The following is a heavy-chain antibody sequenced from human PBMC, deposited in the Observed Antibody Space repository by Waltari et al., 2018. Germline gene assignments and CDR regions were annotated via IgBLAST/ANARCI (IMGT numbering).Heavy chain of an antibody. CDR3: ATGFLITILGAFDL. CDR1: GYTLPELS. Sequence: QVQLVQSGAEVKKPGASVKVSCKVSGYTLPELSMHWVRQAPGEGLEWMGGFEPADGATNYAQKFQRTVTITDDTSTVTAYMELSSLRSEDTAVYYCATGFLITILGAFDLWGRVTLVTVSS. CDR2: FEPADGAT. V-gene: IGHV1-24*01. D-gene: IGHD3-3*01. J-gene: IGHJ2*01.